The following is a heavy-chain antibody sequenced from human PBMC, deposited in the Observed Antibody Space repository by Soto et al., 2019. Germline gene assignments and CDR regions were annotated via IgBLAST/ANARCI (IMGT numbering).Heavy chain of an antibody. CDR1: GYTLTELS. CDR3: ATRDPSMYSGSYGVFDY. V-gene: IGHV1-24*01. J-gene: IGHJ4*02. Sequence: ASVKVSCKVSGYTLTELSMHWVRQAPGKGLEWMGGFDPEDGETIYAQKFQGRVTMTEDTSTDTAYMELSSLRSEDTAVYYCATRDPSMYSGSYGVFDYWGQGTLVTVSS. CDR2: FDPEDGET. D-gene: IGHD1-26*01.